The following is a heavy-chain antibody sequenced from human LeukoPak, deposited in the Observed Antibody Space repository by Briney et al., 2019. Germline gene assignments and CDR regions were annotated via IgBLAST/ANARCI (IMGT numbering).Heavy chain of an antibody. Sequence: SETLSLTCTVSGDSIGSYYWGWIRQPPGKGLEWIGNIYYSGSTYYNPSLKSRVTISVDTSKNQFSLKLSSVTAADTAVYYCAGRYCSGGSCYDAFDIWGQGTMVTVSS. D-gene: IGHD2-15*01. CDR2: IYYSGST. CDR3: AGRYCSGGSCYDAFDI. V-gene: IGHV4-39*01. CDR1: GDSIGSYY. J-gene: IGHJ3*02.